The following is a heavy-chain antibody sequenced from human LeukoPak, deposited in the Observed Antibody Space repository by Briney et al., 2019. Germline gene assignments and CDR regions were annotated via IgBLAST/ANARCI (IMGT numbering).Heavy chain of an antibody. Sequence: GGSLRLSCAASGFTFRSYNMNWVRQAPGKGLEWVSYISSSSSTIYYADSVKGRFTISRDNAKNSLYLQMNSLRAEDTAVYYCARGGSVAAVDYWYFDLWGRGTLVTVSS. D-gene: IGHD6-13*01. V-gene: IGHV3-48*04. CDR2: ISSSSSTI. CDR1: GFTFRSYN. J-gene: IGHJ2*01. CDR3: ARGGSVAAVDYWYFDL.